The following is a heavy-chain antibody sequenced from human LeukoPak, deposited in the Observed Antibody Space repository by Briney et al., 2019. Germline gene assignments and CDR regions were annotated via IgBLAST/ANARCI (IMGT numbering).Heavy chain of an antibody. V-gene: IGHV1-69*13. CDR3: ARGWLAETTVVTPYNY. J-gene: IGHJ4*02. D-gene: IGHD4-23*01. CDR1: GGTFSSYA. Sequence: SVKVSCKASGGTFSSYAINWVRQAPGQGLEWMGGVIPIFGTANYAQKFQGRVTITAVESMSTAYMELSSLRSEDTAVYYCARGWLAETTVVTPYNYWGQGTLVTVSS. CDR2: VIPIFGTA.